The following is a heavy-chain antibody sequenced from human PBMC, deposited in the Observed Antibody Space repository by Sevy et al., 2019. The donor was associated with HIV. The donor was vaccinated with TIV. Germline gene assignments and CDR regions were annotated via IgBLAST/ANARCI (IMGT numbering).Heavy chain of an antibody. CDR2: MNPNSGNT. J-gene: IGHJ4*02. CDR1: GYTFTSYD. CDR3: ARGEPITTVTTYY. V-gene: IGHV1-8*01. D-gene: IGHD4-17*01. Sequence: ASVKVSCKASGYTFTSYDINWVRQATGQGLEWMGWMNPNSGNTGYAQKFQGTVTMTRNTSISTAYMELSSLRSEDTAVYYCARGEPITTVTTYYWGQGTLVTVSS.